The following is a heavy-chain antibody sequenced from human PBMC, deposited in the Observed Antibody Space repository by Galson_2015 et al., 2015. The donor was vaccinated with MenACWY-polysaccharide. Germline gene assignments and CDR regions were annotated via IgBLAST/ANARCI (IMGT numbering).Heavy chain of an antibody. CDR3: AKGQCTSTTCPLDY. CDR2: ISYDGSNK. V-gene: IGHV3-30*18. J-gene: IGHJ4*02. Sequence: SLRLSCAASRFTFSSYGMHWVRQAPGKGLEWVAVISYDGSNKYYADSVKGRFTISRDNSKNTLYLQMNSLRAEDTALYYCAKGQCTSTTCPLDYWGQGTLVTVSS. CDR1: RFTFSSYG. D-gene: IGHD2-2*01.